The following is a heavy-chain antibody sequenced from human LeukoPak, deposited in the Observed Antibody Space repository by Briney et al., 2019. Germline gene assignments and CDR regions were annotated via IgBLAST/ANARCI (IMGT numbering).Heavy chain of an antibody. D-gene: IGHD3-16*02. CDR3: ARYVWGSYPTFEDY. J-gene: IGHJ4*02. CDR2: IYFSGST. V-gene: IGHV4-59*01. Sequence: SETLSLTCTVSGGSISSYYWSWIRQPPGKGLEWIGYIYFSGSTNYNPSLKSRVTISVDTSKNQFSLRLSSVTAADTAVYYCARYVWGSYPTFEDYWGQGTLVTVPS. CDR1: GGSISSYY.